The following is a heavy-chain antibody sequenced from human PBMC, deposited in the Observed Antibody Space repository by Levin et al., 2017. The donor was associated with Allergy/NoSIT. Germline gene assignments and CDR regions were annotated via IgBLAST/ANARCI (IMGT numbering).Heavy chain of an antibody. CDR3: ARDTMASARDFGMDI. Sequence: SETLSLTCSVSGGSVSSGSFYWTWIRLSPGKGLEWIGFVWHTGQTRYNPNLKNRVSILVDKSKNQFSLNLRSVTTADTAIYYCARDTMASARDFGMDIWGQGTTVTVSS. J-gene: IGHJ6*02. CDR2: VWHTGQT. CDR1: GGSVSSGSFY. D-gene: IGHD3-3*01. V-gene: IGHV4-61*01.